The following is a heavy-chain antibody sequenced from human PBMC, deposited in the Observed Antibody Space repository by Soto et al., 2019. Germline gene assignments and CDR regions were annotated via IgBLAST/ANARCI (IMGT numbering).Heavy chain of an antibody. CDR1: GFTFSSYG. D-gene: IGHD3-10*01. Sequence: PGGSLRLSCAASGFTFSSYGMHWVRQAPGKGLEWVAVISYDGSNKYYADSVKGRFTISRDNSKNTLYLQMNSLRAEETAVYYCARDSTMVRGTAGFDSWGQGTLVTVSS. V-gene: IGHV3-30*03. CDR2: ISYDGSNK. J-gene: IGHJ4*02. CDR3: ARDSTMVRGTAGFDS.